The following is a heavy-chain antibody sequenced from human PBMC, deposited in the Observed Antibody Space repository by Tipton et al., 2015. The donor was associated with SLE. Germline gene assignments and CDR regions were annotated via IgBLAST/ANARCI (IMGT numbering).Heavy chain of an antibody. J-gene: IGHJ6*02. V-gene: IGHV4-61*02. CDR1: DDSMSSSNYY. CDR2: IYTSGST. Sequence: TLSLTCTVSDDSMSSSNYYWGWIRQPAGKGLEWIGRIYTSGSTNYNPSLKSRVTISVDPAKNQFSLKLTSVTAADTAVYYCARGLLTWRGAIVGVDVWGQGTTVNVSS. CDR3: ARGLLTWRGAIVGVDV. D-gene: IGHD2-21*01.